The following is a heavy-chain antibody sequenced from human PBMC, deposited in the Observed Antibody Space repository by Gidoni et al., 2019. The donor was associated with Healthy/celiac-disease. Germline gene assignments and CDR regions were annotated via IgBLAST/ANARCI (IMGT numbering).Heavy chain of an antibody. CDR1: GFTFDDYT. D-gene: IGHD2-21*02. Sequence: EVQLVESGGVVVQPGGSLRLSCAASGFTFDDYTMPWIRQAPGKVLEWVSLISWDGGSTYYADSVKGRFTISRDNSKNSLYLQMNSLRTEDTALYYCAKDTGDAEYFQHWGQGTLVTVSS. V-gene: IGHV3-43*01. J-gene: IGHJ1*01. CDR2: ISWDGGST. CDR3: AKDTGDAEYFQH.